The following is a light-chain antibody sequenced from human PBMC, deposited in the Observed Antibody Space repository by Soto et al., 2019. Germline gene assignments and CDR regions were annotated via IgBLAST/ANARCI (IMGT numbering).Light chain of an antibody. CDR1: QGISSY. CDR2: AAS. Sequence: AIRMTQSPSSLSASTGDRVTITFRASQGISSYLAWYQQKPGKAPKLLIYAASTLQSGVPSRFSGGGSGTDFTLTISSLQPEDFATYYCLQHFNFSWTFGQGTKVDIK. V-gene: IGKV1-8*01. CDR3: LQHFNFSWT. J-gene: IGKJ1*01.